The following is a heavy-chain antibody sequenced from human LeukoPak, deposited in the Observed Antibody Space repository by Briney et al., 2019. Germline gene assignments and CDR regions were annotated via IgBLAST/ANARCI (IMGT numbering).Heavy chain of an antibody. Sequence: GGSLRLSCAASGFSFRSYGMHWVRQAPGKGLEWVAVIWYDGSNKYYADSVKGRFTISRDSSKHTMYLQMNSLRAEDTAVYYCARDRLGYDILTGYSDYYAMDVWGQGTTVTVSS. J-gene: IGHJ6*02. CDR3: ARDRLGYDILTGYSDYYAMDV. D-gene: IGHD3-9*01. V-gene: IGHV3-33*01. CDR1: GFSFRSYG. CDR2: IWYDGSNK.